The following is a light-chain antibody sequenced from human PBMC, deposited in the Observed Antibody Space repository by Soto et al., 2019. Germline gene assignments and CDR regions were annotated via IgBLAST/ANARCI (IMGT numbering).Light chain of an antibody. CDR3: QRHKKWPLT. V-gene: IGKV3-15*01. CDR1: QSVSSN. J-gene: IGKJ4*02. CDR2: HAS. Sequence: EIVMTQSPATLSVSPGERATLSCRASQSVSSNLAWYQQKPGQAPRLLIYHASTRATGIPARFSGSGSGTEFSLTISSRQSEAYAIYHCQRHKKWPLTFGGGTNVEIK.